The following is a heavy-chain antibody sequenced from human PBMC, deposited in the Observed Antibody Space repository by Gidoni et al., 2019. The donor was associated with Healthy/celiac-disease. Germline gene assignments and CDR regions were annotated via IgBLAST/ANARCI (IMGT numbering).Heavy chain of an antibody. CDR2: IYYSGST. CDR3: ARVGCSSTSCLRNYYYMDV. D-gene: IGHD2-2*01. J-gene: IGHJ6*03. CDR1: GGSISSYY. Sequence: QVQLQESGPGLVKPSETLSLTCTVSGGSISSYYWSWIRQPPGKGLEWIGYIYYSGSTNYNPSLKSRVTISVDTSKNQFSLKLSSVTAADTAVYYCARVGCSSTSCLRNYYYMDVWGKGTTVTVSS. V-gene: IGHV4-59*01.